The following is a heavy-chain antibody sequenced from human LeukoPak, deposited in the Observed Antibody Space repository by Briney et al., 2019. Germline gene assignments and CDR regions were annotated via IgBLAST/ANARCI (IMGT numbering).Heavy chain of an antibody. CDR2: MNPNTGNT. J-gene: IGHJ6*02. CDR1: GYTFTSSD. D-gene: IGHD6-13*01. Sequence: ASVTVSCKASGYTFTSSDINWVRQATGQGLEWMGWMNPNTGNTEYAQKFQGRVTMTSNTSISTAYMELGSLRSEDTAVYYCARGQKDNGVSSSWYYYGMDVWGQGTTVTVSS. CDR3: ARGQKDNGVSSSWYYYGMDV. V-gene: IGHV1-8*01.